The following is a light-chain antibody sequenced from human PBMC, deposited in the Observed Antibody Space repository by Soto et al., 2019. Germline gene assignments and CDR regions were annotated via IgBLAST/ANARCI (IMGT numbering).Light chain of an antibody. CDR1: QSVSSTF. J-gene: IGKJ1*01. CDR2: GAS. V-gene: IGKV3-20*01. Sequence: EIVLTQSPGSLSLSPGERATLSCRASQSVSSTFFAWYQQRPGQAPRLLMYGASSRGTGIPERFGGRGSGTDFTLIISSLEPEDFAVYYCLLIDRVVTFCQGTKVESK. CDR3: LLIDRVVT.